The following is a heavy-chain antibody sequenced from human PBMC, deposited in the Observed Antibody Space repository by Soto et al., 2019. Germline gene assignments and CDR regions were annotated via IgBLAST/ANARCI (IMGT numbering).Heavy chain of an antibody. CDR3: AGLYDYYYYGMDV. Sequence: SVKVSCKASGGTFSSYAISWVRQAPGQGLEWMGGIIPIFGTANYAQKFQGRVTITADESTSTAYMELSSLRSEDTAVYYCAGLYDYYYYGMDVWGQGTTVTVSS. J-gene: IGHJ6*02. V-gene: IGHV1-69*13. CDR1: GGTFSSYA. D-gene: IGHD4-17*01. CDR2: IIPIFGTA.